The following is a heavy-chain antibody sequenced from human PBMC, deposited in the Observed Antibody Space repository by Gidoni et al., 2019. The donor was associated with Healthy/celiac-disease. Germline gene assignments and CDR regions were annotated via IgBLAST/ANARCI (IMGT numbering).Heavy chain of an antibody. V-gene: IGHV3-30-3*01. CDR3: ARAGSLLTGWFDP. CDR1: GFTFSSYA. J-gene: IGHJ5*02. CDR2: ISYDGSNK. Sequence: QVQLVESGGGVVQPGRSLRLSCAASGFTFSSYAMHWVRQAPGKGLEWVAVISYDGSNKYYADSVKGRFTISRDNSKNTLYLQMNSLRAEDTAVYYCARAGSLLTGWFDPWGQGTLVTVSS.